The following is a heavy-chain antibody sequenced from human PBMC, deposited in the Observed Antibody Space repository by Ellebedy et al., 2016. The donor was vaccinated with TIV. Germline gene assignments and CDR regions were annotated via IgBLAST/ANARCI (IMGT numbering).Heavy chain of an antibody. CDR1: GFTLGILH. CDR2: LYPDGRT. D-gene: IGHD1-14*01. Sequence: GESLKISCVASGFTLGILHVSWVRQAPGKGPEWVSILYPDGRTFYPDSEKGRFTISRDNAQNSLYLQMNSLTAEDTAVYFCARVIRGTGTTSRYCDFWGQGTLVIVSS. V-gene: IGHV3-66*01. CDR3: ARVIRGTGTTSRYCDF. J-gene: IGHJ4*02.